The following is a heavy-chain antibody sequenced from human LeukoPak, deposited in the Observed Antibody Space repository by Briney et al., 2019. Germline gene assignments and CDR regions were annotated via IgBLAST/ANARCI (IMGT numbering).Heavy chain of an antibody. J-gene: IGHJ6*03. CDR3: AREGSGSGWYHYYYYYMDV. Sequence: GGSLRLSCAASGFTFNNYAMSWVRQAPGKGLEWVSGIYSGGSTYYADSVKGRFTISRDNAKNSLYLQMNSLRAEDTAVYYCAREGSGSGWYHYYYYYMDVWGKGTTVTVSS. CDR1: GFTFNNYA. D-gene: IGHD6-19*01. V-gene: IGHV3-66*01. CDR2: IYSGGST.